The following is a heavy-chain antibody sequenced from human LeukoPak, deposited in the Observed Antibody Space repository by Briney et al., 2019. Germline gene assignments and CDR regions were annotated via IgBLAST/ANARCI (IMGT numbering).Heavy chain of an antibody. D-gene: IGHD3-22*01. J-gene: IGHJ4*02. Sequence: GGSRRLSCAASGFTFSSYAMHWVSQAPGKWLEWVAVISYDGSNKYYADSVKGRFTISRDNSKNTLYLQMNSLRAEDTAVYYCAKDTEYYYDSSGRYYFDYWGQGTLVTVSS. CDR3: AKDTEYYYDSSGRYYFDY. V-gene: IGHV3-30*04. CDR1: GFTFSSYA. CDR2: ISYDGSNK.